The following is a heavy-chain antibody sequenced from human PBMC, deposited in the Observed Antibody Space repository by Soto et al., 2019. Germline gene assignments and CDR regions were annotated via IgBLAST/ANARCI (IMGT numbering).Heavy chain of an antibody. J-gene: IGHJ3*02. V-gene: IGHV1-69*12. CDR2: IIPIFGTA. CDR3: ASRLRLGELSLYRLAAFYI. Sequence: QVQLVQSGAEVKKPGSSVKVSCKASGGTFSSYAISWVRQAPGQGLEWMGGIIPIFGTANYAQKFQGRVTITADESTCTAYMELRSLRSEDPAVYYCASRLRLGELSLYRLAAFYIWGQGTMVTVSS. D-gene: IGHD3-16*02. CDR1: GGTFSSYA.